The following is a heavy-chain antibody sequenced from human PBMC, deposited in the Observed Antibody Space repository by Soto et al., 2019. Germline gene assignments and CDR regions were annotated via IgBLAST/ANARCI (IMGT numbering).Heavy chain of an antibody. J-gene: IGHJ6*02. Sequence: QVQLVESGGGVVQPGRSLRLSCAASGFTFSSYAMHWVCQAPGKGLEWVAVISYDGSNKYYADSVKGRFTISRDNSKNTLYLQMNSLRAEDTAVYYCARDPGVYCISTSCNYYGMDVWGQGTTVTVSS. CDR3: ARDPGVYCISTSCNYYGMDV. CDR2: ISYDGSNK. V-gene: IGHV3-30-3*01. D-gene: IGHD2-2*01. CDR1: GFTFSSYA.